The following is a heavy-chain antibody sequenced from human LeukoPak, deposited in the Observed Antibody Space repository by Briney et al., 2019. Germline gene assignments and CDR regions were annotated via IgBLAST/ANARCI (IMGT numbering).Heavy chain of an antibody. J-gene: IGHJ4*02. Sequence: WASVKVTSKTSDDTFTTYGISWVRQAPGQGLQYMGWISVYNGNTNYAQKLQARVTVTTDRSTSTTFMELRSLTSDDTAIYYCVREVYDRMGYFGQRGQGPVHSVSS. CDR1: DDTFTTYG. V-gene: IGHV1-18*01. CDR2: ISVYNGNT. CDR3: VREVYDRMGYFGQ. D-gene: IGHD5/OR15-5a*01.